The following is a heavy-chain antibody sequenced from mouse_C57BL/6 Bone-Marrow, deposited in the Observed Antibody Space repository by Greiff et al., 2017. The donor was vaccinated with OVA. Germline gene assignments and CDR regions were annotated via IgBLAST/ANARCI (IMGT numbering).Heavy chain of an antibody. Sequence: EVQVVESGGGLVKPGGSLQLSCAASGFTFSSYAMSWVRQTPEKRLEWVATISDGGSYTYYPDNVKGRFTISRDNAKNNLYLQMSHLKSEDTAMYYCARAPGCYGSSFDYWGQGTTLTVSS. J-gene: IGHJ2*01. CDR2: ISDGGSYT. CDR3: ARAPGCYGSSFDY. CDR1: GFTFSSYA. V-gene: IGHV5-4*01. D-gene: IGHD1-1*01.